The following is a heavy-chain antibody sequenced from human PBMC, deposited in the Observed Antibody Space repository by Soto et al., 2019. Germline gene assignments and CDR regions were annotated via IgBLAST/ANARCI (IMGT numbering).Heavy chain of an antibody. V-gene: IGHV4-59*08. Sequence: ETLSLTCTVSGGSISSYYWSWIRQPPGKGLEWIGNIYYSGSTNYNPSLKSRVTISVDTSKNQFSLKLSSVTAADTAVYYCMLGSGWKDFDYWGQGTLVTVSS. D-gene: IGHD3-22*01. CDR2: IYYSGST. J-gene: IGHJ4*02. CDR1: GGSISSYY. CDR3: MLGSGWKDFDY.